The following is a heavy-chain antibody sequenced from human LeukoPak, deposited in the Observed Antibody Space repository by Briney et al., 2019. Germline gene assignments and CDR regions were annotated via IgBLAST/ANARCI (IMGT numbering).Heavy chain of an antibody. CDR3: ARGPGGSYWSNWFDP. Sequence: PGGSLRLSCAASGFTFTNAWMNWVRQAPGTGLEWVGEIKHDGSTTYNPSLKSRVTMSVDTSKNQFSLKLSSVTAADTAVYYCARGPGGSYWSNWFDPWGQGTLDTVSS. D-gene: IGHD1-26*01. CDR2: IKHDGST. J-gene: IGHJ5*02. CDR1: GFTFTNAW. V-gene: IGHV4-34*01.